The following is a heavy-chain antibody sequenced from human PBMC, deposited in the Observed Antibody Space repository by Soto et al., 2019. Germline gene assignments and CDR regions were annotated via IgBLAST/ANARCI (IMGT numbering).Heavy chain of an antibody. Sequence: QLHLVQSGAVVKKPGASVTVSCSASGYPVTAYYMHWVRQAPGRGLEWMGGINPATGAAKYTQPFQGRVTRTGDTSRSTVFMELSGWTPEDTAVFSGGRGGGVGVAGSAAFDMWGQGTLVTVSS. CDR1: GYPVTAYY. D-gene: IGHD3-3*01. V-gene: IGHV1-2*02. J-gene: IGHJ3*02. CDR2: INPATGAA. CDR3: GRGGGVGVAGSAAFDM.